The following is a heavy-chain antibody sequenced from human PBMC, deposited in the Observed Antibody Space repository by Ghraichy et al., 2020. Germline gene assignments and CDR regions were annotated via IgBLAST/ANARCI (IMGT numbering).Heavy chain of an antibody. J-gene: IGHJ4*02. Sequence: GESLNISCKGSGYSFTSYWIGWVRQMPGKGLEWMGIIYPGDSDTRYSPSFQGQVTISADKSISTAYLQWSSLKASDTAMYYCARHGGYCSSTSCFSFDYWGQGTLVTVSS. CDR1: GYSFTSYW. CDR2: IYPGDSDT. CDR3: ARHGGYCSSTSCFSFDY. D-gene: IGHD2-2*03. V-gene: IGHV5-51*01.